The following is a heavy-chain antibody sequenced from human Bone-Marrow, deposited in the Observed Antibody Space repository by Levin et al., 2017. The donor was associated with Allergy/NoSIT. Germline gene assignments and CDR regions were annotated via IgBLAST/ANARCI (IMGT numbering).Heavy chain of an antibody. D-gene: IGHD2-2*01. CDR1: GYPFSDYF. Sequence: GASVKVSCKASGYPFSDYFIHWVRQAPGQGPEWMGWINPNNGGTNYAPKFLDRVTLTRDTTISTAYMELRRLRSDDAAVYFCATSTSSSSGRYGMDVWGQGTTVTVSS. J-gene: IGHJ6*02. CDR2: INPNNGGT. V-gene: IGHV1-2*02. CDR3: ATSTSSSSGRYGMDV.